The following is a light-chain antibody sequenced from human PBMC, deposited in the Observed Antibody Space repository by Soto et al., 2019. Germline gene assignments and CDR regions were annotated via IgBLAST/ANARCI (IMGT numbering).Light chain of an antibody. CDR2: EVN. Sequence: QSVLTQPPSASGSPGQSVTISCTGTSSDVADYQYVSWYQQHPGKAPKLMIYEVNKRPSGIPDRFSGSKSGSTASLTVSGLQPEDEADYYCSSYAGSSTYVLGTGTKVTVL. CDR3: SSYAGSSTYV. V-gene: IGLV2-8*01. J-gene: IGLJ1*01. CDR1: SSDVADYQY.